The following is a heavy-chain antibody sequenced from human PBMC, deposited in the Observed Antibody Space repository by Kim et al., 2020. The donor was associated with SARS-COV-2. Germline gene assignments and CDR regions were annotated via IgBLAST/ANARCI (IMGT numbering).Heavy chain of an antibody. CDR2: IFYSGST. CDR3: ARHPTATPFLYYFYYYGMDV. Sequence: SETLSLTCTVSGGSISSSSYYWGWIRQPPGKGLEWIGSIFYSGSTYYNPSLKSRVTISVDTSKNQFSLKLSSVTAADTAVYYCARHPTATPFLYYFYYYGMDVWGQGTTVTVSS. CDR1: GGSISSSSYY. D-gene: IGHD5-12*01. V-gene: IGHV4-39*01. J-gene: IGHJ6*02.